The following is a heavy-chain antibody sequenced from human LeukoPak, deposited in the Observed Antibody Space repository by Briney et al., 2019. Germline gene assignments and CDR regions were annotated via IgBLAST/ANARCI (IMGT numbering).Heavy chain of an antibody. CDR2: IVGSGDT. J-gene: IGHJ4*02. D-gene: IGHD3-10*01. Sequence: PGESLRLSCVASEFTFSSYAMTWVRQAPGKGLEWVSAIVGSGDTYYADSVKGRFTTSRDNSKNSLYLQMNSLRAEDTAVYYCARGNNVAQWFVFESWGQGTQVAVSS. CDR1: EFTFSSYA. CDR3: ARGNNVAQWFVFES. V-gene: IGHV3-23*01.